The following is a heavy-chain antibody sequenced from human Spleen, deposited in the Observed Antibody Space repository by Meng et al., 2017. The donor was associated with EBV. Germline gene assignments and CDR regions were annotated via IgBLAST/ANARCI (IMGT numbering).Heavy chain of an antibody. D-gene: IGHD5-12*01. V-gene: IGHV1-2*03. CDR2: INTSSGDT. Sequence: KTLRGSVKACDTILRHCVTHSYSTWGHQSLSQGLECMGKINTSSGDTNHARRFHDRVSLTTDTSIRTAYMELSSLRSVDSVVSYGASGHYCAYGVVGAFDYWGHGTLVTVSS. CDR3: ASGHYCAYGVVGAFDY. CDR1: RHCVTHSY. J-gene: IGHJ4*01.